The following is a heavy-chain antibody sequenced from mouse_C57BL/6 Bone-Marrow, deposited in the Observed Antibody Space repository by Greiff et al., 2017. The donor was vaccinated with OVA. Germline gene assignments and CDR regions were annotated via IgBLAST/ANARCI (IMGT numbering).Heavy chain of an antibody. D-gene: IGHD3-2*02. V-gene: IGHV1-19*01. J-gene: IGHJ3*01. CDR3: AREGSGYKAWFAY. CDR2: INPYNGGT. Sequence: DVKLVESGPVLVKPGASVKMSCKASGYTFTDYYMNWVKQSHGKSLEWIGVINPYNGGTSYNQKFKGKATLTVDKSSSTAYMELNSLTSEDSAVYYCAREGSGYKAWFAYWGQGTLVTVSA. CDR1: GYTFTDYY.